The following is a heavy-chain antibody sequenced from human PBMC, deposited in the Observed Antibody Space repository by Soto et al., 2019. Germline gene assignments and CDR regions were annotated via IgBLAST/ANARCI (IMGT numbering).Heavy chain of an antibody. Sequence: GGSLRLSCAASGFTFSSYAMSWVRQAPGKGLEWVSGISGSGGSTYYADSVKGRFTISRDNSKNTLYLQMNSLRAEDTAVYYCAKLFSSGNTYYFDYWGQGTLVIVSS. J-gene: IGHJ4*02. CDR3: AKLFSSGNTYYFDY. CDR1: GFTFSSYA. D-gene: IGHD1-26*01. CDR2: ISGSGGST. V-gene: IGHV3-23*01.